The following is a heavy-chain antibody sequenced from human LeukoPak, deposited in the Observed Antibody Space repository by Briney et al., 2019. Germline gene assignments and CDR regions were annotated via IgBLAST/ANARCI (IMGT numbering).Heavy chain of an antibody. J-gene: IGHJ3*02. Sequence: GASVTVSCTASGYTFTGYYIHWLRQAPGQGLEWMGWINPNSGGRNYAQNFQGRVTMTRDTSISTAYMELSRLRSDDTAVYYCAREAFTTVTSATDAFDIWGQGTMVTVSS. CDR3: AREAFTTVTSATDAFDI. CDR1: GYTFTGYY. D-gene: IGHD4-17*01. V-gene: IGHV1-2*02. CDR2: INPNSGGR.